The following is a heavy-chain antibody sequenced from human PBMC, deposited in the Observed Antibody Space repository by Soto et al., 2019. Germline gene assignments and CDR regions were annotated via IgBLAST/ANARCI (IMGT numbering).Heavy chain of an antibody. Sequence: SLTLSVTCAVSGGSSCRGGYSWSWIRQPPGKGLEWIGYIYHSGSTYYNPSLKSRVTISADTSKNQFSLKLSSVTAADTAVYYCARELFGRSVWFDPWGQGTLVTVSS. CDR3: ARELFGRSVWFDP. CDR2: IYHSGST. J-gene: IGHJ5*02. V-gene: IGHV4-30-2*01. CDR1: GGSSCRGGYS. D-gene: IGHD3-10*01.